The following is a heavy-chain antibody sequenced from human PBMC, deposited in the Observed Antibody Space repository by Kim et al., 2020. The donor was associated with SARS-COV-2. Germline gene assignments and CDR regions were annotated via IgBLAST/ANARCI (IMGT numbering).Heavy chain of an antibody. Sequence: GGSLRLSCAASGFTFSSYAMSWVRQAPGKGLEWVSVIYSGGSSTYYADSVKGRFTISRDNSKNTLYLQMNSLRAEDTAVYYCAKGTADREIYCSGGSCFPADYYGMDVWGQGTTVTVSS. CDR2: IYSGGSST. D-gene: IGHD2-15*01. CDR1: GFTFSSYA. V-gene: IGHV3-23*03. CDR3: AKGTADREIYCSGGSCFPADYYGMDV. J-gene: IGHJ6*02.